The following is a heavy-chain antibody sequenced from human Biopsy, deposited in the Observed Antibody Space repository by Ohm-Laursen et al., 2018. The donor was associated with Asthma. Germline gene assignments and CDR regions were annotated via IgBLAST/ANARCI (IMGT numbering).Heavy chain of an antibody. J-gene: IGHJ4*02. V-gene: IGHV4-34*01. CDR2: FRHSGST. CDR1: GGSFSGYY. D-gene: IGHD5/OR15-5a*01. CDR3: ARGSIVSTIYY. Sequence: TLSLTSAVDGGSFSGYYWNWIRQPPGKGLEWIGDFRHSGSTKYNPSLKSRVTISVDTSKNQFSLKLSPVTAADTAVYYWARGSIVSTIYYWGQGTLVTVSS.